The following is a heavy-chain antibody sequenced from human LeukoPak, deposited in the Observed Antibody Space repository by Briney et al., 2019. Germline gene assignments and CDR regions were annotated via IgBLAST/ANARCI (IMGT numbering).Heavy chain of an antibody. CDR1: GSTLTELS. CDR3: AAGGVYDLLKY. J-gene: IGHJ4*02. Sequence: GASVKVSCKVHGSTLTELSMHWVRQAPGKGLEWMGGFEPGDPETIYAQKFQGRVTMTEDTSTDTAYMELSSLRSEDTAVYYGAAGGVYDLLKYWGQGALVTVPS. V-gene: IGHV1-24*01. D-gene: IGHD5/OR15-5a*01. CDR2: FEPGDPET.